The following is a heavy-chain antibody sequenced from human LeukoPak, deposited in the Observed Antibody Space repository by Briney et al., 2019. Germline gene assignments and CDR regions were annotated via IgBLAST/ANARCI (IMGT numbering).Heavy chain of an antibody. D-gene: IGHD3-9*01. J-gene: IGHJ6*04. V-gene: IGHV4-34*01. CDR3: ARGQLLRYFDWLRYGMDV. CDR2: INHSGST. CDR1: GGSFSGYY. Sequence: KASETLSLTCAVYGGSFSGYYWSWIRQPPGKGLEWIGEINHSGSTNYNPSLKSRVTISVDTSKNQFSLELSSVTAADTAVYYCARGQLLRYFDWLRYGMDVWGKGTTVTVSS.